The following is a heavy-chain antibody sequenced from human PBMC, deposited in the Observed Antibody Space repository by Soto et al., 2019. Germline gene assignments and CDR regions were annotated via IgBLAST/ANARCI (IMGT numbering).Heavy chain of an antibody. Sequence: QLQLVQSAAEVKKPGASVRVSCKAYGYPFIKYGISWIRQAPEQGLEWMGWIKVDSGYTNYAQKFQGRVTMTADTSSDTGFMELRSLRLDDTAVYFCATSYDTGFDPWGQGTLVSVSS. J-gene: IGHJ5*02. V-gene: IGHV1-18*04. CDR3: ATSYDTGFDP. CDR2: IKVDSGYT. D-gene: IGHD3-9*01. CDR1: GYPFIKYG.